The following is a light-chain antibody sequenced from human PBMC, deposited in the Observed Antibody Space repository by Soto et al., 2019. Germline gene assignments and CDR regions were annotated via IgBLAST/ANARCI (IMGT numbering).Light chain of an antibody. CDR3: QQYYSTPPPWT. V-gene: IGKV4-1*01. CDR2: WAS. J-gene: IGKJ1*01. Sequence: DIVMTQSPDSLAVSLGERSTINCKSSPICLCISSNNNYLAWYQQKPGQPPKLLIYWASTRESGVPDRFSGSGSGTDFPLTISSLQAEDVAVYCCQQYYSTPPPWTFGQGTKVDI. CDR1: PICLCISSNNNY.